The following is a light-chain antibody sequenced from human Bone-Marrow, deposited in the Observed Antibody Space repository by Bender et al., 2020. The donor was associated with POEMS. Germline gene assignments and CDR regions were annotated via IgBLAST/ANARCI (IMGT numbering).Light chain of an antibody. CDR3: CSYVGRRSSVV. V-gene: IGLV2-23*02. CDR1: SSDVGNSEL. CDR2: EVS. J-gene: IGLJ2*01. Sequence: QSALTQPASVSGSPGQSITISCTGTSSDVGNSELVSWYQQYPGKAPELMIYEVSKRPSGVSNRFSASKSGNTASLTISVLQTEDEADYYCCSYVGRRSSVVFGGGTKLTVL.